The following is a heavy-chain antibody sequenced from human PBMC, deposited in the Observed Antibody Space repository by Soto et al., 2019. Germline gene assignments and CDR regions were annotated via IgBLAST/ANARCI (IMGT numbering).Heavy chain of an antibody. Sequence: SETLSLTCAVSGGSISSGGYSWSWIRQPPGKGLEWIGYIYYSGSTNYNPSLKSRVTISVDTSKNQFSLKLSSVTAADTAVYYCAIQESADYDGIFVPWGQGTPVTVS. CDR1: GGSISSGGYS. D-gene: IGHD4-17*01. CDR2: IYYSGST. V-gene: IGHV4-61*08. J-gene: IGHJ5*02. CDR3: AIQESADYDGIFVP.